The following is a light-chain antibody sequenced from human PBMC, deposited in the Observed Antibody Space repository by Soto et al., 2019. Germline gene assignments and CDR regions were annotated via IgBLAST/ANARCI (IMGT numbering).Light chain of an antibody. Sequence: DIQMTQSPXXXXASVXXXXXXXXRXXXXXXXYLNWYQQKPGKAPNLLIYGASTLQTGVPSRFSGSGSGTGFTLTISSLQPEDFATYFCQQSYTTPRTFGQGTKVEI. CDR1: XXXXXY. CDR3: QQSYTTPRT. J-gene: IGKJ1*01. CDR2: GAS. V-gene: IGKV1-39*01.